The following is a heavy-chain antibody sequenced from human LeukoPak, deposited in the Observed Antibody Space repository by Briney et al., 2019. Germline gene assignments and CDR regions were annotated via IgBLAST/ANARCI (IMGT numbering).Heavy chain of an antibody. CDR3: ARESYYYDSSGPPRDY. J-gene: IGHJ4*02. V-gene: IGHV4-39*07. D-gene: IGHD3-22*01. CDR1: GGSISSSSYY. CDR2: IYYSGST. Sequence: SETLSLTCTVSGGSISSSSYYWGWIRQPPGKGLEWIGSIYYSGSTYYNPSLKSRVTISVDTSKNQFSLKLSSVTAADTAVYYCARESYYYDSSGPPRDYWGQGTLVTVSS.